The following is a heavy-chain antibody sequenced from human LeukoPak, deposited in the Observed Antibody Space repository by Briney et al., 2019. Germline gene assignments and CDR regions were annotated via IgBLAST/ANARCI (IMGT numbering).Heavy chain of an antibody. J-gene: IGHJ4*02. CDR2: INQDGREK. CDR3: AKSIGWPYYFDY. D-gene: IGHD6-19*01. Sequence: GGSLRLSCAASGFTFSSSWMSWVRQAPGKGLEWVANINQDGREKYYVDSVKGRFTISRDNARNSLYLQMNSLRPEDTAVYYCAKSIGWPYYFDYWGQGTLVTVSS. CDR1: GFTFSSSW. V-gene: IGHV3-7*01.